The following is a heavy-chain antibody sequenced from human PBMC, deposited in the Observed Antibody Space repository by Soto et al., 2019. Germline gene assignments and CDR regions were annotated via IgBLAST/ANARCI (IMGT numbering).Heavy chain of an antibody. CDR1: GFTFSNAW. V-gene: IGHV3-15*01. CDR3: TTAPNWGTTCFDY. J-gene: IGHJ4*02. CDR2: IKSKTDGGTT. D-gene: IGHD3-16*01. Sequence: EVQLVESGGGLVKPGGSLRLSCAASGFTFSNAWMSWVRQAPGKGLEWVGRIKSKTDGGTTDYAAPVKGRFTISRDDSKNTLYLQMNSLKTEDTAVYYCTTAPNWGTTCFDYWGQGTLVTVSS.